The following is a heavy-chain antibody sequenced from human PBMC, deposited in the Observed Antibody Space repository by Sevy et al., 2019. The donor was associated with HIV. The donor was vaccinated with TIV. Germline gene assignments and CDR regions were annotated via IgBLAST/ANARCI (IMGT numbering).Heavy chain of an antibody. D-gene: IGHD3-22*01. Sequence: QLGGSLRLSCAASGFTFSSYGMHWVRQAPGKGLEWVAVISYDGSNKYYADSVKGRFTISRDNSKNTLYLQMNSLRAEDTAVYYCAKDYYYYDSSGPGDYWGQGTLVTVSS. CDR3: AKDYYYYDSSGPGDY. CDR2: ISYDGSNK. V-gene: IGHV3-30*18. CDR1: GFTFSSYG. J-gene: IGHJ4*02.